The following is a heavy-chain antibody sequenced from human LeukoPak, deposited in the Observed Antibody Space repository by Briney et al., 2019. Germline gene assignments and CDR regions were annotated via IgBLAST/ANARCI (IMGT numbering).Heavy chain of an antibody. J-gene: IGHJ4*02. CDR3: ARESIAVAGAPFDY. Sequence: QPGGSLRLSCAASGFTFSSYEMNWVRQAPRKGLEWVSYISSGSTIYDADSVKGRFTISRDNAKNSLYLQMNSLRAEDTAVYYCARESIAVAGAPFDYWGQGTLVTVSS. CDR2: ISSGSTI. V-gene: IGHV3-48*03. D-gene: IGHD6-19*01. CDR1: GFTFSSYE.